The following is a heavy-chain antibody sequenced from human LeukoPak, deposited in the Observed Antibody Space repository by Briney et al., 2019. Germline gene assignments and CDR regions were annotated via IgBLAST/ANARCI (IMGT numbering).Heavy chain of an antibody. J-gene: IGHJ4*02. CDR1: GYTFINYD. V-gene: IGHV1-18*01. Sequence: GASVKVSCKASGYTFINYDISWVRQAPGQGLEWMGWISAYNGNTNYAQKLQGRVTMTTDTSTSTAYMELRSLRSDDTAVYYCARGPVLRYFDWLLGGYYFDYWGQGTLVTVSS. CDR2: ISAYNGNT. D-gene: IGHD3-9*01. CDR3: ARGPVLRYFDWLLGGYYFDY.